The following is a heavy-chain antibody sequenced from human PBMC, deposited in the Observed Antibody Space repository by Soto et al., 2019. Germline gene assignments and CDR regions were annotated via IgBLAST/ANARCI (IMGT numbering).Heavy chain of an antibody. D-gene: IGHD6-6*01. CDR1: GGSISSGGYY. CDR2: IYYSGST. CDR3: ARDNIAARPFYYYYGMDV. J-gene: IGHJ6*02. V-gene: IGHV4-31*03. Sequence: GPGPWTTSETLSLTCTVSGGSISSGGYYWSWIRQHPGKGLEWIGYIYYSGSTYYNPSLKSRVTISVDTSKNQFSLKLSSVTAADTAVYYCARDNIAARPFYYYYGMDVWGQGTTVTVSS.